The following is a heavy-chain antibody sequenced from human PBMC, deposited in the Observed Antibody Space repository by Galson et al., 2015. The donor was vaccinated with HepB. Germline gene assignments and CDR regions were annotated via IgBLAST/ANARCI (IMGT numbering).Heavy chain of an antibody. CDR3: ARDSMVRGVISGGYYYGMDV. CDR2: IYYSGST. V-gene: IGHV4-59*01. Sequence: LSLTCTVSGGSISSYYWSWIRQPPGKGLEWIGYIYYSGSTNYNPSLKSRVTISVDTSKNQFSLKLSSVTAADTAVYYCARDSMVRGVISGGYYYGMDVWGQGTTVTVSS. D-gene: IGHD3-10*01. J-gene: IGHJ6*02. CDR1: GGSISSYY.